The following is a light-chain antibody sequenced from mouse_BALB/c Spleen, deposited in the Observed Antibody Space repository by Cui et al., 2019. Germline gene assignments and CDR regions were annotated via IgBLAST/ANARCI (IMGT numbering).Light chain of an antibody. CDR3: QQCSSNPFT. V-gene: IGKV4-72*01. CDR2: ATS. J-gene: IGKJ2*01. CDR1: SSESY. Sequence: QIVLSQSPAILSASPGEKLTMTCRGSSSESYMHWYQQKPGSSPKPWIYATSNLASGVPARFSGSGSGTSYSLTISRVEAEDAATYYCQQCSSNPFTFGGGTKLEIK.